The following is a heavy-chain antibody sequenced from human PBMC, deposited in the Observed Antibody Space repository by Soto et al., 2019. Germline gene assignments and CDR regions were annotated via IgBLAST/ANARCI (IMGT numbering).Heavy chain of an antibody. CDR1: GYTFTSYG. D-gene: IGHD4-17*01. Sequence: QVQLVQSGAEVKKPGASVKVSCKASGYTFTSYGITWVRQAPGQGLEWMGWISAYNGNTNYAQKLQGRVTMTTDTSTSTGYMALRSLSSDDTAVYYCAREHCDYFRSWFDPWGQGTLVTVSS. CDR3: AREHCDYFRSWFDP. CDR2: ISAYNGNT. J-gene: IGHJ5*02. V-gene: IGHV1-18*01.